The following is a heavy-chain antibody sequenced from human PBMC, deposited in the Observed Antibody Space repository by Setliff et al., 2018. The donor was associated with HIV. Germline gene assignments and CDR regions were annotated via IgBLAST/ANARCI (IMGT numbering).Heavy chain of an antibody. Sequence: SETLSLTCAVYVGSFNGYYWSWIRQPPGKGLEWIGEINHSGSTNYNPSLKSRLTISVDTSKNQFSLKLTSVTAADTAMYYCASRIYYYDESRVLREEGFVPWGQGTLVTVSS. D-gene: IGHD3-22*01. J-gene: IGHJ5*02. CDR1: VGSFNGYY. CDR2: INHSGST. V-gene: IGHV4-34*01. CDR3: ASRIYYYDESRVLREEGFVP.